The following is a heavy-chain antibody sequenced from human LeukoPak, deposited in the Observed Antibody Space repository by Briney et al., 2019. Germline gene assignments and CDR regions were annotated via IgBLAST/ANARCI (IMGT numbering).Heavy chain of an antibody. Sequence: GGSLRLSCAASGFTFRTYWMHWVRRAPGKGLVWISRINPDGSIINYADSVKGRFTISRDNAEDTLYLQMDSLAADDTAVYYCVRGTSDWGGVDFWGQGSLVTVSS. CDR2: INPDGSII. CDR1: GFTFRTYW. J-gene: IGHJ4*02. CDR3: VRGTSDWGGVDF. V-gene: IGHV3-74*01. D-gene: IGHD6-19*01.